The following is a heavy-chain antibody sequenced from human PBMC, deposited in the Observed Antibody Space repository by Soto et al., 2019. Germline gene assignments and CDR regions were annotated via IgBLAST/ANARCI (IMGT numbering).Heavy chain of an antibody. CDR3: ARDNYGGMLDF. CDR1: GYTFSGFY. CDR2: INPNSGGT. Sequence: GASVKVSCKASGYTFSGFYMHWVRQAPGQGLEWMGWINPNSGGTKSAEKFQVRVTMTRDTSISTAKNQFSLKLTSVTAADTAIYYCARDNYGGMLDFWGPGTLVTVSS. V-gene: IGHV1-2*02. J-gene: IGHJ4*02. D-gene: IGHD4-17*01.